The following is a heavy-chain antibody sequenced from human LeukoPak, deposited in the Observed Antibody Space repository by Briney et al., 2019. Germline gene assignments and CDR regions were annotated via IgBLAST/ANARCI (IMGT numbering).Heavy chain of an antibody. J-gene: IGHJ4*02. V-gene: IGHV5-51*01. CDR1: GYTFSNYW. Sequence: GESLKISCKGSGYTFSNYWIGWVRQMPGKGLEWMGIIYPGDSDTTYSPSFQGQVTISSDKAIVTAYLQWSSLKASDTAMYYCARGVGGTHFDFWGQGALVTVSS. CDR3: ARGVGGTHFDF. CDR2: IYPGDSDT. D-gene: IGHD1-26*01.